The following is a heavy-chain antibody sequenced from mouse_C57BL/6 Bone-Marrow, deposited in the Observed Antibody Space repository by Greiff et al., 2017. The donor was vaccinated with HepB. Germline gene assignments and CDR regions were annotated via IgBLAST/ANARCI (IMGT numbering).Heavy chain of an antibody. V-gene: IGHV1-5*01. Sequence: VQLQQSGTVLARPGASVKMSCKTSGYTFTSYWMHWVKQRPGQGLECIGAIYPGNSDTSYNQKFKGKAKLTAVTSASTAYMELSSLTNEDSAVYYCTRFGPLLHAMDYWGQGTSVTVSS. J-gene: IGHJ4*01. CDR1: GYTFTSYW. D-gene: IGHD1-1*01. CDR3: TRFGPLLHAMDY. CDR2: IYPGNSDT.